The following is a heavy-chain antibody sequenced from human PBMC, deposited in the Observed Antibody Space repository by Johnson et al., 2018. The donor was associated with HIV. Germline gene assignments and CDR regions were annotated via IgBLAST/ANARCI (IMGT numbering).Heavy chain of an antibody. J-gene: IGHJ3*02. CDR1: GFTFSNAW. CDR3: ARSSGYYGTDAFDI. Sequence: VQLVESGGGLVKPGGSLRLSCAASGFTFSNAWMNWVRQAPGKGLEWVGRIKSQTDGGTTDYADSVTGRFTISRDNSKNTLYLQMNSLRPEDTAVYYCARSSGYYGTDAFDIWGQGTMVTVSS. V-gene: IGHV3-15*01. D-gene: IGHD3-22*01. CDR2: IKSQTDGGTT.